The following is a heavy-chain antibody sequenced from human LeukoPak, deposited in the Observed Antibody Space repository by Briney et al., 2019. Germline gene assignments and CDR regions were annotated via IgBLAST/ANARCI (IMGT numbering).Heavy chain of an antibody. CDR3: AHISNLWFGDLDAFDI. Sequence: VSGPTLVNPTQTLTLTCTFSGFSLSTSGVGVGWIRQPPGKALEWLALIYWDDDKRYSPSLKSRLTITKDTSKNQVVLTMTNMDPVDTATYYCAHISNLWFGDLDAFDIWGQGTMVTVSS. J-gene: IGHJ3*02. CDR1: GFSLSTSGVG. CDR2: IYWDDDK. V-gene: IGHV2-5*02. D-gene: IGHD3-10*01.